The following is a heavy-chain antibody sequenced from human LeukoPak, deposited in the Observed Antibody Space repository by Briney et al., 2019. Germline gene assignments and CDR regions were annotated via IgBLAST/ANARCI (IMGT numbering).Heavy chain of an antibody. CDR3: ARAGWATEDY. J-gene: IGHJ4*02. V-gene: IGHV3-30-3*01. Sequence: GGSLRLSCAASGFTFSSYAMHWVRQAPGKGLEGVAVISYDGSNKYYADSVKGRFTISRDNSKNTLYLQMNSLRAEDTAVYYCARAGWATEDYWGQGTLVTVSS. D-gene: IGHD1-26*01. CDR2: ISYDGSNK. CDR1: GFTFSSYA.